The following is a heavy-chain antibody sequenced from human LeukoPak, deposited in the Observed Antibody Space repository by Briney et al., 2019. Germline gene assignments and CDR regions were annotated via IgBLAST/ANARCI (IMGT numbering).Heavy chain of an antibody. J-gene: IGHJ4*02. CDR1: GSTFSSYS. CDR2: ISSSSSTI. V-gene: IGHV3-48*02. CDR3: ARANCGGDCRFDY. Sequence: GGSLRLSCAASGSTFSSYSMNWVRQAPGKGLEWVSYISSSSSTIYYADSVKGRFTISRDNAKNSLYLQMNSLRDEDTAVYYCARANCGGDCRFDYWGQGTLVTVSS. D-gene: IGHD2-21*02.